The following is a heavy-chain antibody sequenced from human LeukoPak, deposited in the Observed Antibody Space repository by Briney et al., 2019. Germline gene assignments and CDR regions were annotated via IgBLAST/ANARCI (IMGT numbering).Heavy chain of an antibody. CDR3: AKDLKGRPAPSRIAARPEWNDY. CDR1: GFSFSSYA. V-gene: IGHV3-23*01. D-gene: IGHD6-6*01. Sequence: GGSLRLSCAASGFSFSSYAMSWVRQAPGKGLEWVSAISGSGGSTYYADSVKGRFTISRDNSKNTLYLQMNSLRAEDTAVYYCAKDLKGRPAPSRIAARPEWNDYWGQETLVTVSS. CDR2: ISGSGGST. J-gene: IGHJ4*02.